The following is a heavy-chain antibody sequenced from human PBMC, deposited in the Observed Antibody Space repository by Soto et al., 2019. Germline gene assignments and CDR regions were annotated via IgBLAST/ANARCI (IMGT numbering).Heavy chain of an antibody. Sequence: GGALRLSCGGSGFTFSSYGMHWVRQAPGKGLEWVAVIWYDGSNKYYADSVKGRFTISRDNSKNTLYLQMNSLRAEDTAVYFCARRPGYMGSPYYYYYCMDVWGQGTTVTVSS. CDR1: GFTFSSYG. CDR2: IWYDGSNK. V-gene: IGHV3-33*01. CDR3: ARRPGYMGSPYYYYYCMDV. J-gene: IGHJ6*02. D-gene: IGHD5-12*01.